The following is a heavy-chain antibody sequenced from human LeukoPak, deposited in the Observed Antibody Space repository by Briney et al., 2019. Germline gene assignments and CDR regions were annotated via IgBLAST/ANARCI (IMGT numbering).Heavy chain of an antibody. J-gene: IGHJ6*03. D-gene: IGHD6-13*01. CDR2: INHSGST. CDR1: GGSISSYY. Sequence: SETLSLTCTVSGGSISSYYWSWIRQPPGKGLEWIGEINHSGSTNYNPSLKSRVTISVDTSKNQFSLKLSSVTAADTAVYYCARGLEDTAAAGTLVGRYYYYYYMDVWGKGTTVTVSS. CDR3: ARGLEDTAAAGTLVGRYYYYYYMDV. V-gene: IGHV4-34*01.